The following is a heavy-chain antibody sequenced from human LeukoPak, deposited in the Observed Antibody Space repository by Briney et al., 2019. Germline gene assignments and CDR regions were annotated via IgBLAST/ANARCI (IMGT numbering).Heavy chain of an antibody. CDR3: AKDAHGDYRFSYYFDY. CDR2: ISYDGSNK. J-gene: IGHJ4*02. D-gene: IGHD4-17*01. Sequence: GGSLRLSCATPGFTFSTYGMHWVRPAPAKGLEKGAVISYDGSNKYYADSVKGRLTISRDNSKNTLYLQMNSLRAEDTAVYYCAKDAHGDYRFSYYFDYWGQGTLVTVSS. CDR1: GFTFSTYG. V-gene: IGHV3-30*18.